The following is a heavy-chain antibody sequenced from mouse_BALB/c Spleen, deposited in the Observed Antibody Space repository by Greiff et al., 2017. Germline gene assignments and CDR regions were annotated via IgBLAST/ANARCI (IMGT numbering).Heavy chain of an antibody. CDR1: GFTFSSYA. CDR2: ISSGGST. Sequence: EVKLVESGGGLVKPGGSLKLSCAASGFTFSSYAMSWVRQTPEKRLEWVASISSGGSTYYPDSVKGRFTISRDNARNILYLQMSSLRSEDTAMYYCARHYGNDWYFDVWGAGTTVTVSS. CDR3: ARHYGNDWYFDV. J-gene: IGHJ1*01. D-gene: IGHD2-1*01. V-gene: IGHV5-6-5*01.